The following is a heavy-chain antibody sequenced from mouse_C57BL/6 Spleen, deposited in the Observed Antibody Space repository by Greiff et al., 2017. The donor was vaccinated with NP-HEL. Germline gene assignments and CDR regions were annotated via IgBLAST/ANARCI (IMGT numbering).Heavy chain of an antibody. J-gene: IGHJ2*01. V-gene: IGHV14-2*01. CDR2: IDPEDGET. CDR3: ARYYDYERYFDY. Sequence: EVQGVESGAELVKPGASVKLSCTASGFNIKDYYMHWVKQRTEQGLEWIGRIDPEDGETKYAQKFQGKATITADTSSNTAYLQLSSLTSEDTAVYYCARYYDYERYFDYWGQGTTLTVSS. D-gene: IGHD2-4*01. CDR1: GFNIKDYY.